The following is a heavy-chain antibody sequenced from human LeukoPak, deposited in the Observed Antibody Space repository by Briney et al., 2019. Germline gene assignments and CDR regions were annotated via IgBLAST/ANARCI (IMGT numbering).Heavy chain of an antibody. CDR2: IIPILGIA. D-gene: IGHD3-10*01. J-gene: IGHJ6*02. V-gene: IGHV1-69*04. CDR1: GGTFSSYA. Sequence: GASVKVSCKASGGTFSSYAISWVRQAPGQGLEWMGRIIPILGIANYAQKFQGKGTITAEKSTSTAYMELSSLRSEDTAVYYCARAESTYYYGAGSSYYYYGMDVWGQGTTVTVSS. CDR3: ARAESTYYYGAGSSYYYYGMDV.